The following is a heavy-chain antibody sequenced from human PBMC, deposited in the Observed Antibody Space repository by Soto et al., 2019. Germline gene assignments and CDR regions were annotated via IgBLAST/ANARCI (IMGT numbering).Heavy chain of an antibody. CDR1: GGSFSGYY. CDR3: ARGKRYYDFWSGYYRNYYCYGMDV. V-gene: IGHV4-34*01. CDR2: INHSGST. Sequence: SETLSLTCAVYGGSFSGYYWSWIRQPPGKGLEWIGEINHSGSTNYNPSLKSRVTISVDTSKNQFSLKLSSVTAADTAVYYCARGKRYYDFWSGYYRNYYCYGMDVWGQGTTVTVSS. J-gene: IGHJ6*02. D-gene: IGHD3-3*01.